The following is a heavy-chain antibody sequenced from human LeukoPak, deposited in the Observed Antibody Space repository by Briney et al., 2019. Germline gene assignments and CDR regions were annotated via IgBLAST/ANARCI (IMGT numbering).Heavy chain of an antibody. Sequence: SVKVSCKASGGTFSSYAISWVRQAPGQGLEWMGGIIPIFGTANYAQKFQGRVTITADESTSTAYMELSSLRSEDTAVYYCARVGGWGRGSRLGLYYYYYMDVWGKRTTVTVSS. J-gene: IGHJ6*03. CDR3: ARVGGWGRGSRLGLYYYYYMDV. V-gene: IGHV1-69*01. CDR2: IIPIFGTA. D-gene: IGHD1-26*01. CDR1: GGTFSSYA.